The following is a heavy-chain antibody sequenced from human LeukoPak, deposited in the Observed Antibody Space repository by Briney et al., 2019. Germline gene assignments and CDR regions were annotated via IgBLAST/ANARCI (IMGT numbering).Heavy chain of an antibody. J-gene: IGHJ4*02. D-gene: IGHD3-9*01. CDR2: INPNSGGT. Sequence: ASVKVSCKASGYTFTGYYMHWVRQAPGQGLEWMGWINPNSGGTNYAQKFQGMVTMTRDTSISTAYMELSRLRSDDTAVYYCARGHYDILTGYYSDYWGQGTLVTVSS. CDR1: GYTFTGYY. V-gene: IGHV1-2*02. CDR3: ARGHYDILTGYYSDY.